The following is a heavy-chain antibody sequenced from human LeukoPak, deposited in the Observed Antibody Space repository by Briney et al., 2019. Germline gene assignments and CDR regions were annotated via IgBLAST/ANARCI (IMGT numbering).Heavy chain of an antibody. D-gene: IGHD4-23*01. CDR2: IYPGDSDT. V-gene: IGHV5-51*01. Sequence: GESLKISCKGSGYSFTSYWIGWVRQMPGKGLEWMAIIYPGDSDTRYSPSFQGQVTISADKSISTAYLQWSSLKASDTAMYYCARGGNQDYYYYGMDVWGQGTTVTVSS. CDR1: GYSFTSYW. CDR3: ARGGNQDYYYYGMDV. J-gene: IGHJ6*02.